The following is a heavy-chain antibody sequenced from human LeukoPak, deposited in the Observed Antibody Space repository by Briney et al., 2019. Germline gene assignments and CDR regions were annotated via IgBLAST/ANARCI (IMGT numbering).Heavy chain of an antibody. CDR1: GFTFSSHA. V-gene: IGHV3-23*01. D-gene: IGHD3-22*01. Sequence: GGSLRLSCAASGFTFSSHAMSWVRQAPGKGLEWVSAISGSGGSTYYADSVKGRFTISRDNSKNTLYLQMNSLRAEDTAVYYCAKEGEYYGSSGYFDYWGQGTLVTVSS. CDR3: AKEGEYYGSSGYFDY. J-gene: IGHJ4*02. CDR2: ISGSGGST.